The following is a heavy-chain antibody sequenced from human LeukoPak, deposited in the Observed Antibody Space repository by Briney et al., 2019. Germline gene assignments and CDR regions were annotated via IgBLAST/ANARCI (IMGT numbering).Heavy chain of an antibody. Sequence: PGGSLRLSCAASGFTFSSYAMSWVRQAPGKGLEWVSAISGSGGSTYYADSVKGRFTISRDNSKNTLYLQMNSLRAEDTAVYYCAKAPYYGSGSYYTFDYWGQGTLVTVSS. V-gene: IGHV3-23*01. CDR2: ISGSGGST. CDR1: GFTFSSYA. D-gene: IGHD3-10*01. J-gene: IGHJ4*02. CDR3: AKAPYYGSGSYYTFDY.